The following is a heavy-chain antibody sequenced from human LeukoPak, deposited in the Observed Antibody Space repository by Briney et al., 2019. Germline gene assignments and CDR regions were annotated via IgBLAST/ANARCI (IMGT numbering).Heavy chain of an antibody. CDR2: ISSGSTNI. Sequence: PGGSLRLSCVASRFTFSTYSMNWVRQAPGRGLEWVSYISSGSTNIYYKDSVKGRFIVSGDNAKNSLYLHMASLRAEDTAVYYCVRNDGDNAFDIWGQGTMVIVSS. CDR1: RFTFSTYS. J-gene: IGHJ3*02. D-gene: IGHD4-17*01. V-gene: IGHV3-48*01. CDR3: VRNDGDNAFDI.